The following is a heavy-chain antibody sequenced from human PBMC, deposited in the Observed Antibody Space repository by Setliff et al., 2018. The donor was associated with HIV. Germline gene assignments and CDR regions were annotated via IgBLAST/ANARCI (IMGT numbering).Heavy chain of an antibody. D-gene: IGHD1-26*01. V-gene: IGHV1-2*02. CDR2: INPNSGAT. J-gene: IGHJ5*02. CDR3: VLASIVSTARWNH. CDR1: GCTFSAYY. Sequence: ASVKVSCKASGCTFSAYYLHWVRRAPGQGLEWMGWINPNSGATNYAHNFQGRVTMTRDTSISTAYMDLSSLTSDDTAVYYCVLASIVSTARWNHWGRGTLVTVSS.